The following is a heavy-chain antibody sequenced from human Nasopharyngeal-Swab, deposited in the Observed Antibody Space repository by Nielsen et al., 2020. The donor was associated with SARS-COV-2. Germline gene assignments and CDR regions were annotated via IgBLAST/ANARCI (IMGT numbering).Heavy chain of an antibody. Sequence: SETLSLTCAVYGGSFSGYYWSWIRQPPGKGLEWIGYIYYSGSTNYNPSLKSRVTISVDTSKNQFSLKLSSVTAADTAVYYCARGGRDGMDVWGQGTTVTVSS. V-gene: IGHV4-59*01. CDR2: IYYSGST. J-gene: IGHJ6*02. CDR1: GGSFSGYY. CDR3: ARGGRDGMDV.